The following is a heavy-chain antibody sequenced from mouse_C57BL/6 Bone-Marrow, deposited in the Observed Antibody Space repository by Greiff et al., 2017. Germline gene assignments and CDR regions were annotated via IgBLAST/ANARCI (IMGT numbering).Heavy chain of an antibody. CDR1: GYTFTSYW. V-gene: IGHV1-59*01. D-gene: IGHD4-1*01. J-gene: IGHJ2*01. CDR3: ARLWDGDY. Sequence: QVQLQQPGAELVRPGTSVKLSCKASGYTFTSYWMHWVKQRPGQGLEWIGVIDPSDSYTNYNQKFKGKATLTVDTSSSTAYMQLSSLTSEDSAVYYFARLWDGDYWGQGTTLTVSS. CDR2: IDPSDSYT.